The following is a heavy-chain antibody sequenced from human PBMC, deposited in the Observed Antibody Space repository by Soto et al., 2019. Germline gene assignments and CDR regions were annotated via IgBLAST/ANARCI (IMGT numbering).Heavy chain of an antibody. J-gene: IGHJ2*01. CDR1: GFTFSSYA. CDR3: AKQLGTLHWYFHL. CDR2: ISGSGGST. D-gene: IGHD1-1*01. Sequence: GGSLRLSCAASGFTFSSYAMSWVRQAPGKGLEWVSTISGSGGSTYYEDSVKGRFTISRDNSKNTLYLQMNSLKAEDTSIDYWAKQLGTLHWYFHLWGRGTLVTVSS. V-gene: IGHV3-23*01.